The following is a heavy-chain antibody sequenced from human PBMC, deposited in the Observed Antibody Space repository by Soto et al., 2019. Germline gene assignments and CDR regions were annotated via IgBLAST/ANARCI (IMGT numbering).Heavy chain of an antibody. J-gene: IGHJ4*02. CDR2: IGAYNVNT. D-gene: IGHD2-15*01. V-gene: IGHV1-18*01. CDR3: ARGWTPIDY. Sequence: QVQLVQSGAEVKKPGASVKVSCKASGYTFNNLGISWVRQAPGQGLEWMGCIGAYNVNTNYAQNLQGRVTMTTDTSTSTAYMALRSLRSDDKAVYYCARGWTPIDYWGQGTLGTVSS. CDR1: GYTFNNLG.